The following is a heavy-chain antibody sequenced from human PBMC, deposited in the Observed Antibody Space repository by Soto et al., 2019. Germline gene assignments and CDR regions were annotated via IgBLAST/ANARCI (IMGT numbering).Heavy chain of an antibody. CDR3: ARCEVVVVINYYYYYGMDV. CDR1: GGTFSSYA. D-gene: IGHD3-22*01. CDR2: IIPIFGTA. Sequence: SVKVSCKASGGTFSSYAISWVRQAPGQGLEWMGGIIPIFGTANYAQKFQGRVTITADESTSTAYMELSSLRSEDTAVYYCARCEVVVVINYYYYYGMDVWGQGTTVTVSS. V-gene: IGHV1-69*13. J-gene: IGHJ6*02.